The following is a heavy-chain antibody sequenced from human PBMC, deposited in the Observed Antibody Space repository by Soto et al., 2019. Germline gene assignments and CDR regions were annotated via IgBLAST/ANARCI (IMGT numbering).Heavy chain of an antibody. Sequence: EVQLVETGGGLIQPEGSLRLSCAASGFTVSSNYMSWVRQAPGKGLEWVSVIYSGGSTYYADSVKGRFTISRDNSKNTLYLQMNSLRAEDTAVYYCARETFYGDALSGFDPWGQGTLVTVSS. V-gene: IGHV3-53*02. CDR1: GFTVSSNY. CDR3: ARETFYGDALSGFDP. D-gene: IGHD4-17*01. CDR2: IYSGGST. J-gene: IGHJ5*02.